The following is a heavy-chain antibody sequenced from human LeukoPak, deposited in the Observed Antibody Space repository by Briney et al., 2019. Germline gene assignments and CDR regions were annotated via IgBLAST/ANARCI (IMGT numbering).Heavy chain of an antibody. V-gene: IGHV1-8*01. D-gene: IGHD3-10*01. J-gene: IGHJ5*02. Sequence: ASVKVSCKASGYTFTSYDINWVRQATGQGLEWMGWMNPNSGNTGYAQKFQGRVTMTRNTSISTAYMELSSLRSEDTAVYYCARGRLTMVRGVIIQNWFDPWGQGTLVTVSS. CDR2: MNPNSGNT. CDR3: ARGRLTMVRGVIIQNWFDP. CDR1: GYTFTSYD.